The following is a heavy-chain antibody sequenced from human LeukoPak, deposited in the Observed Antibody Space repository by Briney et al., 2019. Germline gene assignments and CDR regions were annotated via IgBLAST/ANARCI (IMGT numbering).Heavy chain of an antibody. Sequence: GGSLRLSCPASGFTFSSYAMSWVRQAPAKGLEWVSAISGSSGSRHYADSVQGRFTISRDNSKNTLSLQRNGLGAEDAAVYYCATLWFGELFLYWGQGTLVSVSS. V-gene: IGHV3-23*01. CDR3: ATLWFGELFLY. CDR2: ISGSSGSR. CDR1: GFTFSSYA. D-gene: IGHD3-10*01. J-gene: IGHJ4*02.